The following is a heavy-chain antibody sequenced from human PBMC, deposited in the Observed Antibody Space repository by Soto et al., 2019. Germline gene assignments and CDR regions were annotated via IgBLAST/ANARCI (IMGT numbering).Heavy chain of an antibody. Sequence: GASVKVSCKASGGTFSSYAISWVRQAPGQGLEWMGGIIPIFGTANYAQKFQGRVTITADESTSTAYMELSSLRSEDTAVYYCARECERTRDGYNVGDAFDICGQGTMVTVSS. J-gene: IGHJ3*02. V-gene: IGHV1-69*13. CDR1: GGTFSSYA. CDR2: IIPIFGTA. D-gene: IGHD5-12*01. CDR3: ARECERTRDGYNVGDAFDI.